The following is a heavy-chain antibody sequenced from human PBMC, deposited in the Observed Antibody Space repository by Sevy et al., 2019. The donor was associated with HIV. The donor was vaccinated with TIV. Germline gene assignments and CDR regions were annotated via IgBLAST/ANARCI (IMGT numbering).Heavy chain of an antibody. CDR3: TRDMYGIDY. V-gene: IGHV3-74*01. CDR1: GFTFTNYW. J-gene: IGHJ4*02. D-gene: IGHD2-8*01. CDR2: VDNDGSGT. Sequence: GGPLRLSCAASGFTFTNYWMHWVRQAPGKGLVWVSRVDNDGSGTNYADSVKGRFTISRDNAKNTVYLQMNSLRAEDTAVYSCTRDMYGIDYWGQGTLVTVSS.